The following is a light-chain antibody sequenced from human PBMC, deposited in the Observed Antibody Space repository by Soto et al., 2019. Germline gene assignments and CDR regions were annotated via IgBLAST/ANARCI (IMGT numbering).Light chain of an antibody. CDR1: QTISSW. V-gene: IGKV1-5*01. CDR3: QQYNSSWT. J-gene: IGKJ1*01. Sequence: DIQMTQSPSTLSGSVGDRVTITCRASQTISSWLAWYQQKPGKVPKLLIYAASTLQSGVPSRFSGSGSGTDFTLTISSLQPDDFATYYCQQYNSSWTFGQGTKVDI. CDR2: AAS.